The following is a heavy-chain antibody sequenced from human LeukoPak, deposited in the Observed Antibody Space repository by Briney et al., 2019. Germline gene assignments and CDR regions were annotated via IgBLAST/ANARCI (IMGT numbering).Heavy chain of an antibody. CDR3: ALGRNIVIVPAAIFDS. D-gene: IGHD2-2*02. J-gene: IGHJ4*02. CDR1: GFTVSSNY. Sequence: GGSLRLSCAASGFTVSSNYMSWVRQAPGKGLEWVSVIYSGGSTYYADSVKGRFTISRDNSKNTLYLQMNSLRAEDTAVYYCALGRNIVIVPAAIFDSWGQGTLVTVSS. CDR2: IYSGGST. V-gene: IGHV3-53*01.